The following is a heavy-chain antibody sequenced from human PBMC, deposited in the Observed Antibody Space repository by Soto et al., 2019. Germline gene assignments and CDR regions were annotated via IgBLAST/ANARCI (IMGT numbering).Heavy chain of an antibody. CDR2: ISGSGGST. V-gene: IGHV3-23*01. Sequence: GWSLRLSCAASGFTFSSYAMSWVRQAPGKGLEWVSAISGSGGSTYYADSVKGRFTISRDNSKNTLYLQMNSLRAEDTAVYYCARSDLGESGSSDYWGQGTLVTVSS. CDR3: ARSDLGESGSSDY. D-gene: IGHD1-26*01. J-gene: IGHJ4*02. CDR1: GFTFSSYA.